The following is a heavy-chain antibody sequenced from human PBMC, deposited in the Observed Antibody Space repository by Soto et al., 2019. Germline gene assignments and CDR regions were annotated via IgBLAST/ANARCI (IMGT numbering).Heavy chain of an antibody. CDR2: IYTSGST. CDR3: ARVPLSYSCYDTFFDY. V-gene: IGHV4-4*07. D-gene: IGHD5-12*01. Sequence: SETLSLTCTVSGGSISSYYWRWIRQPAGKGLEWIGRIYTSGSTNYNPSLKRRVTMSVDPSKNQFSLQLSSVTAADTAVYYCARVPLSYSCYDTFFDYCGQVTRVTFSS. CDR1: GGSISSYY. J-gene: IGHJ4*02.